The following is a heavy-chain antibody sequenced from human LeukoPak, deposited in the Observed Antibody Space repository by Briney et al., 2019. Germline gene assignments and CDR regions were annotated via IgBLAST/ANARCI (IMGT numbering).Heavy chain of an antibody. CDR2: ISPDGKDT. J-gene: IGHJ4*02. D-gene: IGHD1-20*01. CDR3: ATYNWEYEADY. V-gene: IGHV3-74*01. Sequence: GGSLRLSCAASGFTFSNYCIYWVRQVPGKGLVWVSRISPDGKDTSHADSVKGRFTISRDNAKNTLYRQMNSLRAEDTAVYYCATYNWEYEADYWGQGTLVTVSS. CDR1: GFTFSNYC.